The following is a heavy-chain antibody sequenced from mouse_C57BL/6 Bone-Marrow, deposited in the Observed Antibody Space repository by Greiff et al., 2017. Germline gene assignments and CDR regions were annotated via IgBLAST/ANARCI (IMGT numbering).Heavy chain of an antibody. J-gene: IGHJ1*03. CDR2: IDPENGDT. Sequence: EVQLQQSGAELVRPGASVKLSCTASGFNIKDDYMHWVKQRPEQGLEWIGWIDPENGDTESASKFQGKATITADTSSNTAYLQLSSLTSEDTAVYYCTALDWYFDVWGTGTTVTVSS. CDR1: GFNIKDDY. CDR3: TALDWYFDV. V-gene: IGHV14-4*01.